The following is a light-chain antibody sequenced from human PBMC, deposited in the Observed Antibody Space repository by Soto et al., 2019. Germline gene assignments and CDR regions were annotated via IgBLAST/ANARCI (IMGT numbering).Light chain of an antibody. CDR2: DAS. CDR1: QSISSW. CDR3: QQYNAYSPPWT. Sequence: DIQMTQSPSTLCASVGDRVTITCRASQSISSWLAWYQQKPGKAPKLLIYDASSLESGVPSRFSGSGSGTEFTLTISSLQPDDFATYYCQQYNAYSPPWTFGQGTKVDIK. V-gene: IGKV1-5*01. J-gene: IGKJ1*01.